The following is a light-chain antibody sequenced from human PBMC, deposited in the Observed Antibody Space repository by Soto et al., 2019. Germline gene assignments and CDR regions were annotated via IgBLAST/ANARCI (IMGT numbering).Light chain of an antibody. J-gene: IGKJ1*01. CDR1: QGISNY. V-gene: IGKV1-27*01. CDR3: QKYNRAPWT. Sequence: DIQMTQSPSSLSASVGDRVTITCRASQGISNYLTWYQQKPGKGPKFLIYAASTLQSGVPSRFSGSGSGTDFSLTITSLQPEDVATYYCQKYNRAPWTFGQGTKVEIK. CDR2: AAS.